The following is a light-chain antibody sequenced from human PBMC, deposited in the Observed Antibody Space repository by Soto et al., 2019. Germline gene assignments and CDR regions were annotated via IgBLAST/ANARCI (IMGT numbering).Light chain of an antibody. V-gene: IGKV1-39*01. CDR2: AAS. CDR3: QQSYATPIT. Sequence: DSQMTQSPSSLSASVGDRVTITCRSSQSISSYLNWYQQKPGKAPRLLIYAASSLQSGVPSRFTGSGSGTDYTLTISSLQPEDFATYYCQQSYATPITFGQGTRLAIK. CDR1: QSISSY. J-gene: IGKJ5*01.